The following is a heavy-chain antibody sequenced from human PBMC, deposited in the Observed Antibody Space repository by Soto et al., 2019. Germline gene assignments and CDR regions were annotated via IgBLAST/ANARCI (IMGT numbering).Heavy chain of an antibody. V-gene: IGHV3-30*18. CDR2: ISYDGSNK. CDR1: GFTFSSYG. D-gene: IGHD4-4*01. J-gene: IGHJ6*02. Sequence: QVQLVESGGGVVQPGRSLRLSCAASGFTFSSYGMHWVRQAPGKGLEWVAVISYDGSNKYYADSVKGRFTISRDNSKNTLYLKINSLRAEDTAVYYCAKDGATETTQRRSPYYYTGRDVWGQGTTVTVSS. CDR3: AKDGATETTQRRSPYYYTGRDV.